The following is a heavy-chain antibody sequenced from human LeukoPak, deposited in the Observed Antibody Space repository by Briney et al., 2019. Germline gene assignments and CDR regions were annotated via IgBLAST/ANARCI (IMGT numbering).Heavy chain of an antibody. CDR1: GGSFSGYY. J-gene: IGHJ4*02. V-gene: IGHV4-34*01. Sequence: SETLSLTCAVYGGSFSGYYWSWIRQPPGKGLEWIGEINHSGSTNYNPSLKSRVTISVDTSKNQFSLKLSSVTAADTAVYYCARGMVRGVILHRRYFDYWGQGTLVTVSS. CDR2: INHSGST. CDR3: ARGMVRGVILHRRYFDY. D-gene: IGHD3-10*01.